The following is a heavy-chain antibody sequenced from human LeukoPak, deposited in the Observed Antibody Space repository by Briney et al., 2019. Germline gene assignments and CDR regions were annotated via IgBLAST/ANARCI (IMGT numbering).Heavy chain of an antibody. D-gene: IGHD3-3*01. J-gene: IGHJ4*02. V-gene: IGHV3-23*01. CDR2: ISGSGGST. Sequence: PGGSLRLSCAASGFTFSSYAMSWVRQAPGKGLEWVSAISGSGGSTYYADSVKGRFTISRDNSKNTLYLQMNSLRAEDTAVYYCAKDRKRYYDFWSGYYDFDYWGQGTLVTVSS. CDR3: AKDRKRYYDFWSGYYDFDY. CDR1: GFTFSSYA.